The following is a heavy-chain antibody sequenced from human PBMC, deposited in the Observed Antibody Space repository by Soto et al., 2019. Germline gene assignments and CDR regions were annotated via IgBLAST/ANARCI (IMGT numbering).Heavy chain of an antibody. D-gene: IGHD5-18*01. CDR3: AKPDTAMGYAFDI. J-gene: IGHJ3*02. V-gene: IGHV3-23*01. CDR2: ISGSGGST. CDR1: GFTFSSYA. Sequence: EVQLLESGGGLVQPGGSLRLSCAASGFTFSSYAMSWVRQAPGKGLEWVSAISGSGGSTYYADSVKGRFTISRDNSKNTLYLQMNSLRAEDTAVYCCAKPDTAMGYAFDIWGQGTMVTVSS.